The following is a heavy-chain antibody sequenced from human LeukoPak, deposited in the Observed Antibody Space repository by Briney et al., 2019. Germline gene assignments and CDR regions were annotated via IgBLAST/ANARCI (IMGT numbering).Heavy chain of an antibody. D-gene: IGHD6-13*01. CDR2: ISCSGCST. J-gene: IGHJ4*02. V-gene: IGHV3-23*01. CDR1: GFTFNSYA. Sequence: GGSRRFSCAGSGFTFNSYAMSWVRQAPGKCLEWISAISCSGCSTYYADSVKGRFTISRDNSKNTLYLQMNSLRAEDTAVYYCAKDLLTGYSSSWPNDYWGQGTLVTVSS. CDR3: AKDLLTGYSSSWPNDY.